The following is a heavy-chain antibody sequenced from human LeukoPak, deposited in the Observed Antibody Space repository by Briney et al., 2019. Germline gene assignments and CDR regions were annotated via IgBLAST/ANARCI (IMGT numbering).Heavy chain of an antibody. V-gene: IGHV4-30-4*01. CDR3: ARDSYYDLLTGYYPYYYYGMDV. Sequence: SETLSLTCTVSGGSISSINYFWPWVRQPPGRGLEWIGYIYYSGSAYYNPSLAGRVAISLDTSKNQFSLKLRSVTAADTAVYYCARDSYYDLLTGYYPYYYYGMDVWGQGTTVTVSS. CDR2: IYYSGSA. CDR1: GGSISSINYF. J-gene: IGHJ6*02. D-gene: IGHD3-9*01.